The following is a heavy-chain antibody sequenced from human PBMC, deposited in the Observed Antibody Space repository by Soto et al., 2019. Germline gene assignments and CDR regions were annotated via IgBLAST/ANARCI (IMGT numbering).Heavy chain of an antibody. J-gene: IGHJ4*02. V-gene: IGHV3-48*02. CDR1: GFTFSSYS. CDR3: ARDSTTMVRGVRPFDY. D-gene: IGHD3-10*01. Sequence: GSLRLSCAASGFTFSSYSMNWVRQAPGKGLEWVSYISSSSSTIYYADSVKGRFTISRDNAKNSLYLQMNSLRDEDTAVYYCARDSTTMVRGVRPFDYWGQGTLVTVSS. CDR2: ISSSSSTI.